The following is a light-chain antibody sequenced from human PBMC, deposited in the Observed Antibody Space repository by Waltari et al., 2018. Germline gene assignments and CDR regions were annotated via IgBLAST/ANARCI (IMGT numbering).Light chain of an antibody. V-gene: IGKV1-16*01. CDR2: RAS. J-gene: IGKJ4*01. CDR1: QGIGNN. CDR3: QQGYSYPLT. Sequence: DIQMTQSPSSLSASVGDPVTITCQASQGIGNNLNWYQQKPGKAPKLLIYRASSLQSGIPSRFSGSGSGTDFTLTISSLQPEDFATYYCQQGYSYPLTFGGGTKVEIK.